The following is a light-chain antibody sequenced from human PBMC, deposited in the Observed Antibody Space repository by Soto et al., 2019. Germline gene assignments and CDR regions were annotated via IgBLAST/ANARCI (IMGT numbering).Light chain of an antibody. CDR2: ATS. J-gene: IGKJ4*01. Sequence: DIQMTQSPSSLSASVGDRVTITCRASQSINIHLNWYQQKPGKAPKLLIYATSSLQSGVPSRFSGSGSGTDFTITISNLQPEDFGTYYCQQSDRVPLTFGGGTKVEIK. CDR1: QSINIH. V-gene: IGKV1-39*01. CDR3: QQSDRVPLT.